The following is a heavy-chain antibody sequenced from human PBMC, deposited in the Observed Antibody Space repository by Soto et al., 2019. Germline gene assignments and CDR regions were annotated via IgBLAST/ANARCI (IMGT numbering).Heavy chain of an antibody. V-gene: IGHV3-53*01. CDR2: IYDNGTT. CDR3: VRPLPSGRNYGLDV. CDR1: GLTVSNAY. D-gene: IGHD3-10*01. Sequence: GGSLRLSCAASGLTVSNAYMAWVRQAPGMGLEWVSVIYDNGTTYYADSVKGRFTISRDTSTNTLSLQMDSLRAEDTAVYYCVRPLPSGRNYGLDVWGQGTTVTVSS. J-gene: IGHJ6*02.